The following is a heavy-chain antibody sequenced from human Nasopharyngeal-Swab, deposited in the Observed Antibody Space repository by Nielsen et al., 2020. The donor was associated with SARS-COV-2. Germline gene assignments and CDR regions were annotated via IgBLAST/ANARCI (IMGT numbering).Heavy chain of an antibody. D-gene: IGHD3-22*01. V-gene: IGHV3-74*01. Sequence: GESLKISCAASGFSFSPYWMDWVRQAPGKGPEWVSRIDNDGRRTFYADLVKGRFTISRHSSKNTLYLQMNSLRAEDTAVYYCARAAISRYYDSRQDALDIWGQGTTVIVSS. CDR1: GFSFSPYW. CDR2: IDNDGRRT. J-gene: IGHJ3*02. CDR3: ARAAISRYYDSRQDALDI.